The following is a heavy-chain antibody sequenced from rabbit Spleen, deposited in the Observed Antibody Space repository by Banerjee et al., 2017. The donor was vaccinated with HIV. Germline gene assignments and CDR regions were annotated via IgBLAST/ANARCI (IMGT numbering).Heavy chain of an antibody. D-gene: IGHD6-1*01. J-gene: IGHJ3*01. CDR2: ICTADGTT. CDR1: GIDFSANYY. Sequence: QSLEESGGDLVKPGASLTLSCKASGIDFSANYYMSWVRQAPGKGLEWIGCICTADGTTYYASWAKGRFTISKTSSTTVTLQLTSLTGADTATYFCANDLHWNAYLWGQGTLVTVS. CDR3: ANDLHWNAYL. V-gene: IGHV1S40*01.